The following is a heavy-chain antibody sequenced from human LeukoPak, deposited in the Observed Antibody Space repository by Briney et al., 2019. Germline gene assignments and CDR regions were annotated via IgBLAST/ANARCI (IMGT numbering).Heavy chain of an antibody. CDR1: GFTFSSYG. Sequence: PGGSLRLSCAASGFTFSSYGMHWVRQAPGKGLEWVAVISYDGSNKYYADSVKGRFTISRDNSKNTLYLQMNSLRAEDTAVYYCARNYYDSSGYPYLGYYYYYGMDVWGQGTTVTVSS. V-gene: IGHV3-30*03. CDR3: ARNYYDSSGYPYLGYYYYYGMDV. J-gene: IGHJ6*02. CDR2: ISYDGSNK. D-gene: IGHD3-22*01.